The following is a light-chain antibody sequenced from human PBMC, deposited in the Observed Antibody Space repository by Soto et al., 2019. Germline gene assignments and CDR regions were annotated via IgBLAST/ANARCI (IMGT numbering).Light chain of an antibody. V-gene: IGLV1-40*01. CDR3: QSYDSSLSGSV. CDR2: GNI. J-gene: IGLJ2*01. Sequence: QSVLTQPPSVSGAPGQRVTIPCTGSSANIGAGYDVHWYQQLPGTAPKLLIYGNINRPSGVPDRFSGSKSGTSASLAITGLQAGDEADYYCQSYDSSLSGSVFGGGTKLTVL. CDR1: SANIGAGYD.